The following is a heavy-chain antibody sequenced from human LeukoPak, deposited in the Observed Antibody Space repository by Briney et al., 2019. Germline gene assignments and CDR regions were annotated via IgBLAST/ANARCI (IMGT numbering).Heavy chain of an antibody. J-gene: IGHJ4*02. CDR2: IYYSGST. V-gene: IGHV4-59*05. CDR3: ARHEDYYGSGSYYTGGVFDY. Sequence: SETLSLTCTVSGGSIGGYYCNWIRQPAGKGLEWIGSIYYSGSTYYNPSLKSRVTISVDTSKNQFSLKLSSVTAADTAVYYCARHEDYYGSGSYYTGGVFDYWGQGTLVTVSS. D-gene: IGHD3-10*01. CDR1: GGSIGGYY.